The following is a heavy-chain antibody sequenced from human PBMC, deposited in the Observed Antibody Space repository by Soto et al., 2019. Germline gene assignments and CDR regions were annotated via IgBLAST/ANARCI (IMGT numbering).Heavy chain of an antibody. D-gene: IGHD4-4*01. CDR3: ARVAGLQFILDY. Sequence: SETLSLTCTVSGGSISSGGYYWSWIRQHPGKGLEWIGYIYYSGSTYYNPPLKSRVTISVDTSKNQFSLKLSSVTAADTAVYYCARVAGLQFILDYWGQGTLVTVSS. CDR1: GGSISSGGYY. CDR2: IYYSGST. V-gene: IGHV4-31*03. J-gene: IGHJ4*02.